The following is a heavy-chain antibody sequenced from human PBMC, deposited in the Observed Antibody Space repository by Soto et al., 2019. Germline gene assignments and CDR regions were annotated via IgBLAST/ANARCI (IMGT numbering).Heavy chain of an antibody. V-gene: IGHV4-31*03. J-gene: IGHJ3*02. CDR1: GGSISSGDYY. CDR3: GFGRCPSLDFVI. Sequence: SETLSVTCTVSGGSISSGDYYWAWIRQHPGKGLEWIGYIYYSGSTYYNPSLKSRVTISVDTSKNQFSLKLSSVTAADTAVYYCGFGRCPSLDFVIWGQGTLVDASS. CDR2: IYYSGST. D-gene: IGHD3-10*01.